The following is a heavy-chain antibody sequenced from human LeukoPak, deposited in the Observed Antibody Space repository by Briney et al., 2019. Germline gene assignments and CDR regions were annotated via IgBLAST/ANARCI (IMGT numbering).Heavy chain of an antibody. J-gene: IGHJ4*02. D-gene: IGHD3-16*01. CDR2: LYSVGGT. V-gene: IGHV3-66*01. CDR3: AKDLVSRRRLGSSEKVDY. CDR1: GFTVSSNY. Sequence: PGGSLRLSCAASGFTVSSNYMNWVRLAPGKGLEWVSVLYSVGGTYYADSVKGRFTISRDNSKNTLYLQMNSLRADDTAVYYCAKDLVSRRRLGSSEKVDYWGRGTLVTVSS.